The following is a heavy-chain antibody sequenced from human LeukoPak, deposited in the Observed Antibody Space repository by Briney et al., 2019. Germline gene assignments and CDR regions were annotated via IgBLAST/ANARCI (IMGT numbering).Heavy chain of an antibody. V-gene: IGHV3-30*18. D-gene: IGHD4-17*01. CDR2: ISYDGSNK. J-gene: IGHJ6*03. Sequence: PGGSLRLSCAASGFTFSSYGMHWVRQAPGKGLEWVAVISYDGSNKYYADSVKGRFTISRDNSKNTLYLQMNSLRAEDTAVYYCAKVAVISTVTMVIGHYYYMDVWGKGTTVTVSS. CDR1: GFTFSSYG. CDR3: AKVAVISTVTMVIGHYYYMDV.